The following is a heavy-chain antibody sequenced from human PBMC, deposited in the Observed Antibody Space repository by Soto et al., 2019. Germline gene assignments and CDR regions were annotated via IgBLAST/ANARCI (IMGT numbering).Heavy chain of an antibody. J-gene: IGHJ4*02. D-gene: IGHD2-15*01. CDR3: ATSPFYCSGGSCYLDDY. V-gene: IGHV3-23*01. Sequence: PGGSLRLSCAASGFTLSSYAMSWVRQAPGKGLEWVSAISGSGGSTYYADSVKGRFTISRDNSKNTLYLQMNSLRAEDTAVYYCATSPFYCSGGSCYLDDYWGQGTLVTVSS. CDR1: GFTLSSYA. CDR2: ISGSGGST.